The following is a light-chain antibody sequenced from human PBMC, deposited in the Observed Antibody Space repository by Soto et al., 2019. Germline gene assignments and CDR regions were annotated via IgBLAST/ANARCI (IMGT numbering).Light chain of an antibody. V-gene: IGLV1-44*01. CDR1: RSSIGSNT. Sequence: QSVLTQPPSASRTPGQRVTISCSGSRSSIGSNTVNWYQHLPGTAPKLLIYSNNHRPSGVPDRFSASKTGASASLAISGLQCEDEGDHYCAAWDASLGGFYVFGTGTKLTVL. J-gene: IGLJ1*01. CDR3: AAWDASLGGFYV. CDR2: SNN.